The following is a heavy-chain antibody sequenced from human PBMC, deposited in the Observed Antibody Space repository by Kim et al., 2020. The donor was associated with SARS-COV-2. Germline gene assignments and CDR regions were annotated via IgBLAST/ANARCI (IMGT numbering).Heavy chain of an antibody. V-gene: IGHV3-53*01. CDR2: IYSGGST. CDR1: GFTVSSNY. J-gene: IGHJ1*01. Sequence: GGSLRLSCAASGFTVSSNYMSWVRQAPGKGLEWVSVIYSGGSTYYADSVKGRFTISRDNSKNTLYLQMNSLRAEDTAVYYCARVHDLEYFQHWGQGTLVTVSS. CDR3: ARVHDLEYFQH.